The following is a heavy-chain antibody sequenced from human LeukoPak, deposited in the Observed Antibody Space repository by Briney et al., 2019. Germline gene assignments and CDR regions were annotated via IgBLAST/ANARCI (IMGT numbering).Heavy chain of an antibody. CDR1: GGTFSSYA. V-gene: IGHV1-69*05. CDR3: ARMDGYNRIFDY. CDR2: IIPIFGTA. J-gene: IGHJ4*02. Sequence: SVKVSCKASGGTFSSYAISWVRQAPGQGLEWMGGIIPIFGTANYAQKFRGRVTITTDESTSTAYMELGSLRSEDTAVYYCARMDGYNRIFDYWGQGTLVTVSS. D-gene: IGHD5-24*01.